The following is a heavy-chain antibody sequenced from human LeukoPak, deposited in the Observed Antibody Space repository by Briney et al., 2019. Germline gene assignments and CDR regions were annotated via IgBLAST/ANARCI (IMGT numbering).Heavy chain of an antibody. D-gene: IGHD3-10*01. V-gene: IGHV1-46*01. Sequence: ASVKASCKASGYTFTSYYIHWVRQAPGQGLEWMGIINPTGGSTTYAQKFQGRVTMIRDTSTSTVYMELSSLRSEDTAVYYCARALLWFGDLHDYWGQGTLVTVSS. CDR1: GYTFTSYY. J-gene: IGHJ4*02. CDR2: INPTGGST. CDR3: ARALLWFGDLHDY.